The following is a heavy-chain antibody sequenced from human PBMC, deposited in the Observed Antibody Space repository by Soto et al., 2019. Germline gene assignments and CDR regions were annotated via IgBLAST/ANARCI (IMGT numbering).Heavy chain of an antibody. CDR1: GYSFTIYC. J-gene: IGHJ3*02. CDR2: IYPGDSDT. CDR3: ARLTSMIVVVGSHDAFDI. V-gene: IGHV5-51*01. D-gene: IGHD3-22*01. Sequence: GESLKISCNCSGYSFTIYCIGLVLQMPGKGLEWMGIIYPGDSDTRYSPSFQGQITISADKSISTAYLQWSSLKASDTAMYYCARLTSMIVVVGSHDAFDIWGQGTMVTVSS.